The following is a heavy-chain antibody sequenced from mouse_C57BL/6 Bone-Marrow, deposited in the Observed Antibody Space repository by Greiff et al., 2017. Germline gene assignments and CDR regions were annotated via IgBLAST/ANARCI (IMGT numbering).Heavy chain of an antibody. J-gene: IGHJ3*01. D-gene: IGHD1-1*01. CDR1: GYTFTSYG. V-gene: IGHV1-81*01. CDR2: IYPRSGNT. CDR3: ATPYYYGSSYQFAY. Sequence: VQLQQSGAELVRPGASVKLSCKASGYTFTSYGISWVKQRTGQGLEWIGEIYPRSGNTYYNEKFKGKATLTADKSSSTAYMELRSLTSEDSAVYFCATPYYYGSSYQFAYWGQGTLVTVSA.